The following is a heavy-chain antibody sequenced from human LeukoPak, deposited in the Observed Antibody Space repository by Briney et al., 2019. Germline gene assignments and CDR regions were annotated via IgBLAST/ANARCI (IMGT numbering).Heavy chain of an antibody. CDR2: INHSGST. J-gene: IGHJ3*02. V-gene: IGHV4-34*01. CDR3: ARDPQYHSGNYPHAFDI. Sequence: KPSETLSLTCAVYGGSLSGYYWSWIRQPPGKGLEWIGEINHSGSTNYNPSLKSRVTISVDTSKNQFSLKLSSVTAADTAVYYCARDPQYHSGNYPHAFDIWGQGTMVTVSS. D-gene: IGHD1-26*01. CDR1: GGSLSGYY.